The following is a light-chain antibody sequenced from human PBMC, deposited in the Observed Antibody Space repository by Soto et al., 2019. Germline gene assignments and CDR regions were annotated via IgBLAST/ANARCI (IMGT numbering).Light chain of an antibody. Sequence: RVITQSPATVPVSPRERVTLSCRARQSVSSTLAWYQLKPGQAPRLLVYGASARATGILGRFSGSGSGTVFTLTLCSLQSEDFGVYYSQQYNNWSWTFGQGTMV. J-gene: IGKJ1*01. CDR1: QSVSST. CDR2: GAS. V-gene: IGKV3-15*01. CDR3: QQYNNWSWT.